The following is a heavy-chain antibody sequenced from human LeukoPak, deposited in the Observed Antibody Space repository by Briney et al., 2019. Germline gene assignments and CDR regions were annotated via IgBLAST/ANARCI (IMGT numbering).Heavy chain of an antibody. Sequence: GESLKTSCKDSGYSFTSYWIGWGRPMPGKGVGCGGIIYPGDSDTRYSPSFQGPVTISADKSISTAYLQWSSLKASDTAMYYCASGEYSYGYSVDYWGQGTLVTVSS. D-gene: IGHD5-18*01. J-gene: IGHJ4*02. V-gene: IGHV5-51*01. CDR3: ASGEYSYGYSVDY. CDR2: IYPGDSDT. CDR1: GYSFTSYW.